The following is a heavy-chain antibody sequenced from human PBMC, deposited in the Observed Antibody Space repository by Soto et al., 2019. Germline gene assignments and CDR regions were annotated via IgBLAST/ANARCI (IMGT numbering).Heavy chain of an antibody. CDR1: GFTFSSYW. V-gene: IGHV3-7*03. CDR3: ARVAYYDFWSGYYTPLRGYYGMDV. J-gene: IGHJ6*02. CDR2: IKQDGSEK. D-gene: IGHD3-3*01. Sequence: PGGSLRLSCAASGFTFSSYWMSWVRQAPGKGLEWVANIKQDGSEKYYVDSVKGRFTISRDNAKNSLYLQMNSLRAEDTAVYYCARVAYYDFWSGYYTPLRGYYGMDVWGQGTTVTV.